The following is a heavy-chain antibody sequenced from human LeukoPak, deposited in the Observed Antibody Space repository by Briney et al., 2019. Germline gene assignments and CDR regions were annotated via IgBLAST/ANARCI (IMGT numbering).Heavy chain of an antibody. J-gene: IGHJ4*02. CDR1: GFTFSSYW. Sequence: PGGSLRLSCAASGFTFSSYWMSWVRQAPGKGLEWVANIKQDGSEKYYVDSVKGRFTISRDNAKNSLYLQMSSVRAEDTAVYYSAGETVQGQSIVFDYWGQGTLVTVSS. V-gene: IGHV3-7*01. D-gene: IGHD3-16*02. CDR3: AGETVQGQSIVFDY. CDR2: IKQDGSEK.